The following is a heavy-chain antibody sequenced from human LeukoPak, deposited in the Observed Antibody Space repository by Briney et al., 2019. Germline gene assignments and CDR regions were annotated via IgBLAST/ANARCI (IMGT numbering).Heavy chain of an antibody. V-gene: IGHV4-39*07. CDR1: GGSISSSSYY. D-gene: IGHD5-18*01. J-gene: IGHJ3*02. Sequence: SETLSLTCTVSGGSISSSSYYWGWIRQPPGKGLEWIGSIYYSGSTYYNPSLKSRVTISVDTSKNQFSLKLSSVTAADTAVYYCARGRRGYSYGRDAFDIWGQGTMVTVSS. CDR2: IYYSGST. CDR3: ARGRRGYSYGRDAFDI.